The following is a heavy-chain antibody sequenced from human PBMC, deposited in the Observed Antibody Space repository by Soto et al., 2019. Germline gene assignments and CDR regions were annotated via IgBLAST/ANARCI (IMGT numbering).Heavy chain of an antibody. D-gene: IGHD6-6*01. Sequence: SETLSLTCAVYGGSFSGYYWSWIRQPPGKGLEWIGEINHSGSTNYNPSLKSRVTISVDTSKNQFSLKLSSVTAADTAVYYCARGAGRDIAARTAFGDWGQGTLVTVSS. V-gene: IGHV4-34*01. J-gene: IGHJ4*02. CDR1: GGSFSGYY. CDR2: INHSGST. CDR3: ARGAGRDIAARTAFGD.